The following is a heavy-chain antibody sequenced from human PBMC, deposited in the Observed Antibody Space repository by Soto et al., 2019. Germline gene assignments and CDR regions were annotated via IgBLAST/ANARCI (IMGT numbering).Heavy chain of an antibody. V-gene: IGHV4-59*01. D-gene: IGHD2-8*01. CDR3: ARYNSYAIDY. CDR1: GTSIISYY. Sequence: WEILSLTCTVSGTSIISYYWSWIRQPPGKGLEWISNIHYSGTTNYNPSLASRVTLSVDTSKNQFSLKMTSVTAADRAMYFCARYNSYAIDYWGRET. J-gene: IGHJ4*02. CDR2: IHYSGTT.